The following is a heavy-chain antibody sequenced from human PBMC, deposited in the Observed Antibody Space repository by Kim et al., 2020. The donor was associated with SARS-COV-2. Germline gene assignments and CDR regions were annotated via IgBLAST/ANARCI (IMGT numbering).Heavy chain of an antibody. Sequence: GGSLRLSCAASGFTFSTYAMSWVRQAPGKGMEWVSGISGSGSSTYYADSVKGRFTISRDNSRNTLFLQMNTLRAEDTAAYYCAKDGVLWLTTTFDPWGQGTLVIVSS. D-gene: IGHD4-17*01. CDR2: ISGSGSST. J-gene: IGHJ5*02. CDR3: AKDGVLWLTTTFDP. CDR1: GFTFSTYA. V-gene: IGHV3-23*01.